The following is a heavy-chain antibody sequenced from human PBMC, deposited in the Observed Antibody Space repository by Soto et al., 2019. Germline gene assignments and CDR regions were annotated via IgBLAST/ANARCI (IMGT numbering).Heavy chain of an antibody. CDR2: INPNSGGT. D-gene: IGHD3-16*02. CDR3: ARDPRITFGGVIVPFFDY. J-gene: IGHJ4*02. V-gene: IGHV1-2*02. CDR1: GYTFTGYY. Sequence: ASVKVSCKASGYTFTGYYMHWVRQAPGQGLEWMGWINPNSGGTNYAQKFQGRVTMTRDTSISTAYMELSGLRSDDTAVYYCARDPRITFGGVIVPFFDYWGQGTLVTVSS.